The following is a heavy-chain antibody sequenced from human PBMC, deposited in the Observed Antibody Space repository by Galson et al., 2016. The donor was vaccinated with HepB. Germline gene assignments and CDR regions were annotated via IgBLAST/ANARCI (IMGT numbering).Heavy chain of an antibody. CDR2: IHYTGTT. V-gene: IGHV4-59*01. CDR3: ARKYSRFWFDS. CDR1: GGSISGYY. D-gene: IGHD4-11*01. Sequence: SETLSLTCTVSGGSISGYYWSWLRQPPGKGPEWIGYIHYTGTTNYNPSLESPVTISVDTSENRFSLTVRSVTAADTAVYYCARKYSRFWFDSWGQGTLVAVSS. J-gene: IGHJ5*01.